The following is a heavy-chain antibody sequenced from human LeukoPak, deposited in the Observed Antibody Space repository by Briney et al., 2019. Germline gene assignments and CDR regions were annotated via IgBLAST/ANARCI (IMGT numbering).Heavy chain of an antibody. V-gene: IGHV4-4*07. D-gene: IGHD2-2*01. CDR3: ASSAPGYCSSTSCYQFPYYYYMDV. CDR2: IYTSGST. Sequence: SETLSLTCTVSGGSISSYYWSWIRQPAGKGLEWIGRIYTSGSTNYNPSLKSRVTMSVDTSKNQFSLKLSSVTAADTAVYYSASSAPGYCSSTSCYQFPYYYYMDVWGKGTTVTVSS. J-gene: IGHJ6*03. CDR1: GGSISSYY.